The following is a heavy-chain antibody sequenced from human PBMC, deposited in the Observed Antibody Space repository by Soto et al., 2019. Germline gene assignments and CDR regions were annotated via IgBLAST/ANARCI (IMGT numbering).Heavy chain of an antibody. V-gene: IGHV1-8*01. Sequence: ASLNVSCKASGYTFTSYDINWVRQATGQGLEWMGWMSPNSGSTGYAQKFQGRVTMTRDTSISTAYMELSSLRSEDTAVYYCARQWELSGYYYGMDVWGQGTTVTVSS. D-gene: IGHD1-26*01. CDR2: MSPNSGST. CDR1: GYTFTSYD. CDR3: ARQWELSGYYYGMDV. J-gene: IGHJ6*02.